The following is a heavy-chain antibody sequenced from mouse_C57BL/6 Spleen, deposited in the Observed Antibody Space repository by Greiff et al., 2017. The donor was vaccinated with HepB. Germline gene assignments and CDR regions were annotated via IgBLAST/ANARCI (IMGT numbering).Heavy chain of an antibody. CDR3: ARDDYDGYYYAMDY. Sequence: SGPELVKPGASVKLSCKASGYTFTSYDINWVKQRPGQGLEWIGWIYPRDGSTKYNEKFKGKATLTVDTSSSTAYMELHSLTSEDSAVYFCARDDYDGYYYAMDYWGQGTSVTVSS. CDR2: IYPRDGST. CDR1: GYTFTSYD. V-gene: IGHV1-85*01. J-gene: IGHJ4*01. D-gene: IGHD2-4*01.